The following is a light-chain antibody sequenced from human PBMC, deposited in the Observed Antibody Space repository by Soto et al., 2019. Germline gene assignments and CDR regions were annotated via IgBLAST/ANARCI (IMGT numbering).Light chain of an antibody. CDR2: DVS. Sequence: SALTQPASVSGSPGQSITISCTGTSSDVGGYNYVSWYQQHPGKAPKFMIYDVSNRPSGVSNRFSGSKSGNTASLTISGLQAEDEADYYCSSYTTSNTRQIVFGTGTKVTVL. CDR3: SSYTTSNTRQIV. J-gene: IGLJ1*01. CDR1: SSDVGGYNY. V-gene: IGLV2-14*01.